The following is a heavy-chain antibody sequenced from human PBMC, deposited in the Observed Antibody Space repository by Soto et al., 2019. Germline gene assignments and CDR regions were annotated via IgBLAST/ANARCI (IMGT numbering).Heavy chain of an antibody. J-gene: IGHJ1*01. V-gene: IGHV3-23*01. Sequence: AGGSLRLSCAASGFTFSSYAMTWVRQAPGKGLEWVSATSGSGGSTYYADSVKGRFTISRDNSKNTLYLQMNSLTSEDTAVYYCARDRSADRFVQYFQHWGPGTLVTVSS. D-gene: IGHD6-19*01. CDR2: TSGSGGST. CDR3: ARDRSADRFVQYFQH. CDR1: GFTFSSYA.